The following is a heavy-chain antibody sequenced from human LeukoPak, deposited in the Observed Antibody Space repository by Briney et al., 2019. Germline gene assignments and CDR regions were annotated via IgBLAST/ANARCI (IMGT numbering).Heavy chain of an antibody. J-gene: IGHJ3*02. D-gene: IGHD3-10*01. CDR3: ARERYYYGSGSYVHTNAFDI. Sequence: PGGSLRLSCAASGFTFSSYAMHWVRQAPGKGLEWVAVISYDGSNKYYADSVKGRFTISRDNSKNTLYLQMNSLRAEDTAVYYCARERYYYGSGSYVHTNAFDIWGQGTMVTVSS. V-gene: IGHV3-30*14. CDR2: ISYDGSNK. CDR1: GFTFSSYA.